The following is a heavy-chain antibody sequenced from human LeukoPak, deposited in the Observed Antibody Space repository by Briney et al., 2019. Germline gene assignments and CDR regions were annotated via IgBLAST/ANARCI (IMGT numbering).Heavy chain of an antibody. Sequence: PSETLSLXCAXXGXXXXXXXXXXXXXPXXXXLXXXXXXNHXGXTXYXPSLKSRXTXSVDTSKNQFSLKLSSVTAADAXVYYCARGATVTSRSYGMDVWGQGTTVTVSS. CDR3: ARGATVTSRSYGMDV. J-gene: IGHJ6*02. D-gene: IGHD4-17*01. CDR2: XNHXGXT. V-gene: IGHV4-34*01. CDR1: GXXXXXXX.